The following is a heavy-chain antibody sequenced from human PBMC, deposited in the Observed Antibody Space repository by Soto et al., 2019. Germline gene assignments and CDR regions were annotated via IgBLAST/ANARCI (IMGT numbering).Heavy chain of an antibody. CDR3: ARGNYDYTWGSHQKVIAFDN. CDR2: ISHRGST. J-gene: IGHJ3*02. CDR1: GGSFSDYY. D-gene: IGHD3-16*02. Sequence: QVQLQQWGAGLENPSETLSLTCAVYGGSFSDYYWSWIRQPPGKGLECIGEISHRGSTNYNPSLKSRVTISIDTSKNQFSLKLSSLTAADTAVYYCARGNYDYTWGSHQKVIAFDNWGQGTMVTVSS. V-gene: IGHV4-34*01.